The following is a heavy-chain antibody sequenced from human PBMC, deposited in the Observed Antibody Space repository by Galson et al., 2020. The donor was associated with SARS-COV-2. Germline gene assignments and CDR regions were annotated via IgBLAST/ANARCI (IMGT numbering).Heavy chain of an antibody. Sequence: GGSLRLSCAASGSTFSGSAIHWVRQASGKGLEWVGRIQIKANNYATAYAASVKGRFTLSRDDPKNTAYLQMNSLRSEDTAVYYCTIGYCSSTTCYPRVDPWGQGTLVTVSS. CDR2: IQIKANNYAT. J-gene: IGHJ5*02. D-gene: IGHD2-2*01. CDR1: GSTFSGSA. V-gene: IGHV3-73*01. CDR3: TIGYCSSTTCYPRVDP.